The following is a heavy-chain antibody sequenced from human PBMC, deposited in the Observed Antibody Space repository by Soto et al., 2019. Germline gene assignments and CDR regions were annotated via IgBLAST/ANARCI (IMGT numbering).Heavy chain of an antibody. CDR3: AREYSSSWYTGTGYWFDP. CDR2: IYYSGST. CDR1: GGSISSYY. V-gene: IGHV4-59*01. D-gene: IGHD6-13*01. J-gene: IGHJ5*02. Sequence: TSETLSLTCTVSGGSISSYYWGWIRQPPGKGLEWIGYIYYSGSTNYNPSLKSRVTISVDTSKNQFSLKLSSVTAADTAVYYCAREYSSSWYTGTGYWFDPWGQGTLVTVSS.